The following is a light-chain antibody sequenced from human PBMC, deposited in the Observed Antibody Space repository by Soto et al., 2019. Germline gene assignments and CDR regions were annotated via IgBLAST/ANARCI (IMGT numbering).Light chain of an antibody. CDR2: GNS. CDR1: SSNIGAGYD. V-gene: IGLV1-40*01. Sequence: QSALTQLPSVSGAPGQRVTISCTGSSSNIGAGYDVHWYQQLPGTAPKLLIYGNSNRPSGVPDRFSGSKSGTSASLAITGLQAEDEADYYCQSYDSSLSGSYVFGTGTKVTVL. CDR3: QSYDSSLSGSYV. J-gene: IGLJ1*01.